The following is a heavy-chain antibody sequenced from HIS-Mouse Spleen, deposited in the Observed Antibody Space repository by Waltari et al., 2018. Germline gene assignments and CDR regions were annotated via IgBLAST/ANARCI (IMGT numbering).Heavy chain of an antibody. CDR2: IYYSGRN. D-gene: IGHD5-12*01. CDR1: GGSISSSSYY. CDR3: ARDGYSGYGHDAFDI. V-gene: IGHV4-39*07. Sequence: QLQLQESGPGLVKPSETLSLTCTVSGGSISSSSYYWGWIRQPPGKGLEWIGSIYYSGRNYSNPSIKSRVTISVDTSKNQFSLKLSSVTAADTAVYYCARDGYSGYGHDAFDIWGQGTMVTVSS. J-gene: IGHJ3*02.